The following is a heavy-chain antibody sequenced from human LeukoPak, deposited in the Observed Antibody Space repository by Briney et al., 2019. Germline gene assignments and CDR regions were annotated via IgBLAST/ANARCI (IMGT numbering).Heavy chain of an antibody. CDR2: IPYDGSNK. D-gene: IGHD3-10*01. CDR1: GFTFSRYG. J-gene: IGHJ4*02. V-gene: IGHV3-30*02. Sequence: GGSLRLSCAASGFTFSRYGRHWVRQAPGKGLEWVAFIPYDGSNKYYAYSVKCRFTISRDNSKNTLYLQMNSLRAEDTAVYYCAKGIWFGEFGDGVTWGQGTLVTVSS. CDR3: AKGIWFGEFGDGVT.